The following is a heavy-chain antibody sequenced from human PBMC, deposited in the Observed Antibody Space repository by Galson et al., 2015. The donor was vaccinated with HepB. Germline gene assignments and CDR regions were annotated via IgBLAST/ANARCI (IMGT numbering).Heavy chain of an antibody. CDR1: GYTFTGYY. Sequence: SVKVSCKASGYTFTGYYMHWVRQAPGQGLEWMGWIDPNSGGTNYAQKFQGWVTMTRDTSISTAYMELSRLRSDDTAVYYCARDLRAYGDYVGPYYYYGMDVWGQGTTVTVSS. CDR3: ARDLRAYGDYVGPYYYYGMDV. D-gene: IGHD4-17*01. CDR2: IDPNSGGT. V-gene: IGHV1-2*04. J-gene: IGHJ6*02.